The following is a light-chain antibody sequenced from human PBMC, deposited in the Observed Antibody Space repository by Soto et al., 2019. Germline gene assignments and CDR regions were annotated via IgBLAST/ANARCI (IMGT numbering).Light chain of an antibody. CDR3: QQYGSSPGFT. V-gene: IGKV3-20*01. CDR1: QSVSSSY. CDR2: GAS. Sequence: EIVLTQSPGTLSLSPGERATLSCRASQSVSSSYLAWYQQKPGQAPRLLIYGASSRATGIPDRFSGSGSGTDFTLTINRLEPEDSAVYFCQQYGSSPGFTFGGGTKIEIK. J-gene: IGKJ4*01.